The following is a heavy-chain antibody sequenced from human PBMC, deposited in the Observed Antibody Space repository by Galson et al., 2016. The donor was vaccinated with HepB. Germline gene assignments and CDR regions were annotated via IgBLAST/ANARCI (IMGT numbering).Heavy chain of an antibody. D-gene: IGHD3-16*02. CDR1: GSSISSYY. J-gene: IGHJ6*02. Sequence: SETLSLTCTVSGSSISSYYWSWIRQPPGKGLEWIGYIYYSGSTNYNPSLKSRVTISVDTSKNQFSLKLSSVTAADTAVYYCARVVKQTYYYYYYGMDVWGQGTTVTVSS. V-gene: IGHV4-59*01. CDR2: IYYSGST. CDR3: ARVVKQTYYYYYYGMDV.